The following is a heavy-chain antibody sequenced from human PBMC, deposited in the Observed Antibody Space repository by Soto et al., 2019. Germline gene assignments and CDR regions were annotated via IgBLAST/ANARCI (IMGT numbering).Heavy chain of an antibody. Sequence: QVQLQQWGAGLLKPSETLSLTCATSGESFSGNYWSWVRQPPGKGLEWIGESNHRGATVYNPSLKGRVIISLDTSKNQFSLRLNFVTAADTAVYFCTRGDQKIVDASEYWGQGTPVTVSS. CDR2: SNHRGAT. CDR3: TRGDQKIVDASEY. J-gene: IGHJ4*02. D-gene: IGHD2-15*01. V-gene: IGHV4-34*01. CDR1: GESFSGNY.